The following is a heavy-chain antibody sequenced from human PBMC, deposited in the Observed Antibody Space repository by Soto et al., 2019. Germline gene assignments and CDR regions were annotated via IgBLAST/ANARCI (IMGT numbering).Heavy chain of an antibody. CDR2: ISAYNGNT. Sequence: ASVKVSCKASGYTFTSYGISWVRQAPGQGLEWMGWISAYNGNTNYAQKLQGRVTMTTDTSTSTGYMEMRSLRSDDTALYYCARDHSAWNDVSWFAPWGRGTLVTVSS. D-gene: IGHD1-1*01. J-gene: IGHJ5*02. CDR1: GYTFTSYG. V-gene: IGHV1-18*01. CDR3: ARDHSAWNDVSWFAP.